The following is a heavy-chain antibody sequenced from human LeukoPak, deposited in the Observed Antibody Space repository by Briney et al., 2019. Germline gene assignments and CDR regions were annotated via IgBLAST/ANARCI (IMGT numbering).Heavy chain of an antibody. CDR3: AKQLWFGELYGIYFDY. CDR1: GFTFSSYA. CDR2: ISGSGGST. Sequence: GGSLRLSCAASGFTFSSYAMSWVRQAPGKGLEWVSAISGSGGSTYYADSVKGRFTISRDNPKNTLYLQMNSLRAEDTAVYYCAKQLWFGELYGIYFDYWGQGTLVTVSS. D-gene: IGHD3-10*01. V-gene: IGHV3-23*01. J-gene: IGHJ4*02.